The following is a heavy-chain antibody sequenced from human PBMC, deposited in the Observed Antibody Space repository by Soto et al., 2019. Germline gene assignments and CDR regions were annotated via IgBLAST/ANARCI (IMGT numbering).Heavy chain of an antibody. Sequence: QVQLVQSGAEVKRPGSSVKVSCKASGDSFSRSTFRWVRQAPGQGLEWMGRFIPMLGIANYAQTFQGRVTITADKSTSAAYMDLSSLRSEDTAVYYCASLYDDKSGNFDYWGQGTLGTVSS. V-gene: IGHV1-69*02. CDR1: GDSFSRST. CDR3: ASLYDDKSGNFDY. CDR2: FIPMLGIA. J-gene: IGHJ4*02. D-gene: IGHD3-3*01.